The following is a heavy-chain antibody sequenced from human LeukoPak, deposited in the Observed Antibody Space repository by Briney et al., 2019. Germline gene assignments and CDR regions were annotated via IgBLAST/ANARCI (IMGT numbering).Heavy chain of an antibody. CDR3: ARVFAGATDY. V-gene: IGHV4-39*07. CDR2: IYYSGST. CDR1: GGSISSSSYY. D-gene: IGHD1-26*01. J-gene: IGHJ4*02. Sequence: SSETLSLTCTVSGGSISSSSYYWGWIRQPPGKGLEWIGSIYYSGSTYYNPSLKSRVTISVDTSKNQFSLKLSSVTAADTAVYYCARVFAGATDYWGQGTLVTVSS.